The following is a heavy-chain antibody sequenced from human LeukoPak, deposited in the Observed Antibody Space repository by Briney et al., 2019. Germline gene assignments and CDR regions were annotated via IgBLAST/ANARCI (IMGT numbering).Heavy chain of an antibody. CDR1: GGSISSHY. D-gene: IGHD2-15*01. CDR3: ARDHPPTHAFDI. Sequence: SETLSLTCTVSGGSISSHYWSWIRQPPGKGLEWIGYIYYSGSTNYNPSLKSRVTISVDTSKNQFSLKLSSVTAADTAVYYCARDHPPTHAFDIWGQGTMVTVSS. CDR2: IYYSGST. J-gene: IGHJ3*02. V-gene: IGHV4-59*11.